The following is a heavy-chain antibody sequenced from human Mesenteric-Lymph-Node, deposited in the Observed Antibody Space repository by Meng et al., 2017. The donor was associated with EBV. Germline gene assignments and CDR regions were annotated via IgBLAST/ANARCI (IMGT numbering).Heavy chain of an antibody. CDR3: ARALYCGYDYFD. CDR2: ISYSGNT. J-gene: IGHJ1*01. CDR1: GDSISGVYY. Sequence: QVPLEGSGTGSVKPLHHLALTCGFMGDSISGVYYCSGTRQPRGKGLEWIGDISYSGNTYYNTSLKSRLTISLDTSKNQFSLKLKSVTAADTAVYYCARALYCGYDYFDWGQGTLVTVSS. V-gene: IGHV4-30-4*01. D-gene: IGHD5-12*01.